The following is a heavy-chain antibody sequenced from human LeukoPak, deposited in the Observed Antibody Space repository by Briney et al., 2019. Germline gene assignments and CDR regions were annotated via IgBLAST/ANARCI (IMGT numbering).Heavy chain of an antibody. CDR2: IYHSGST. J-gene: IGHJ4*02. D-gene: IGHD6-13*01. Sequence: SETLSLTCTVSGGSISSGGYYWSWIRQPPGKGLEWIGYIYHSGSTYYNPSLKSRVTISVDRSKNQFSLKLSSVTAADTAVYYCAALLAAAGTRGVDYWGQGTLVTVSS. V-gene: IGHV4-30-2*01. CDR1: GGSISSGGYY. CDR3: AALLAAAGTRGVDY.